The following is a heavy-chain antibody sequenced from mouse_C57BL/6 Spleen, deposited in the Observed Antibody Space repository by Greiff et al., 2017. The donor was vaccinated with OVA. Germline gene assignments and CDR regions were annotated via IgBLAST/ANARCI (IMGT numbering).Heavy chain of an antibody. V-gene: IGHV1-19*01. CDR3: ATRDSSGAMDY. J-gene: IGHJ4*01. Sequence: EVQLQESGPVLVKPGASVKMSCKASGYTFTDYYMNWVKQSHGKSLEWIGVINPYNGGTSYNQKFKGKATLTVDKSSSTAYMELNSLTSEDSAVYYCATRDSSGAMDYWGQGTSVTVSS. CDR1: GYTFTDYY. CDR2: INPYNGGT. D-gene: IGHD3-2*01.